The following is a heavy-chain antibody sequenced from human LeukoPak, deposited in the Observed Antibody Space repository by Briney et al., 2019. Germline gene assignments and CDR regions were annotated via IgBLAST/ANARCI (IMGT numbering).Heavy chain of an antibody. D-gene: IGHD2-21*01. CDR3: ASWGVVMNWFDP. CDR2: IYYSGST. Sequence: SETLSLTCTVSGGSISSSSYYWGWIRQPPGKGLEWIGSIYYSGSTYYNPSLKSRVIISVDTSKNQFSLKLSSVTAADTAVYYCASWGVVMNWFDPWGQGTLVTVSS. J-gene: IGHJ5*02. V-gene: IGHV4-39*01. CDR1: GGSISSSSYY.